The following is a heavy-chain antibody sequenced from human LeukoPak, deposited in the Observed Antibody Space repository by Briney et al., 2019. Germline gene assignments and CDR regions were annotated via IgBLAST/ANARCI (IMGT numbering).Heavy chain of an antibody. CDR1: GYTFTGYY. Sequence: ASVKVSCKASGYTFTGYYMHWVRQAPGQGLEWMGRINPNSGGTNYAQKFQGRVTMTRDTSISTAYMELRSLRSDDTAVYYCARDYRDYGDYRSWGQGTLVTVSS. CDR3: ARDYRDYGDYRS. V-gene: IGHV1-2*06. CDR2: INPNSGGT. J-gene: IGHJ5*02. D-gene: IGHD4-17*01.